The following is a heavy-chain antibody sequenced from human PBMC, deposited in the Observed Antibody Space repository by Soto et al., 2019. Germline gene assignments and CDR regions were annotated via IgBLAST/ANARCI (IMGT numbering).Heavy chain of an antibody. D-gene: IGHD3-3*01. V-gene: IGHV1-46*01. Sequence: QVQLVQSGAEVKKPGASVKVSCKASGYTFTSYYMHWVRQAPGQGLEWMGIINPSGGSTSYAQKFQGRVTMTRDTSTSTVYMELSSLRSEDTAVYYCARDLFLVWLNSPHVRMDVWGQGTTVTVSS. CDR2: INPSGGST. J-gene: IGHJ6*02. CDR3: ARDLFLVWLNSPHVRMDV. CDR1: GYTFTSYY.